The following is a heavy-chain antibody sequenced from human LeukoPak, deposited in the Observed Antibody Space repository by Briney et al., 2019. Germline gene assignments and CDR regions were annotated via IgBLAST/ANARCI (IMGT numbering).Heavy chain of an antibody. J-gene: IGHJ6*02. CDR2: ISGSGGST. Sequence: PGGSLRLSCAASGFTFSSYAMSWVRQAPGKGLEWVSAISGSGGSTYYADSVKGRFTISRDNSKNTLYLQMNSLRAEDTAVYYCATSGWDTIDYFYGMDVWGHGTTVTVSS. V-gene: IGHV3-23*01. CDR1: GFTFSSYA. CDR3: ATSGWDTIDYFYGMDV. D-gene: IGHD6-19*01.